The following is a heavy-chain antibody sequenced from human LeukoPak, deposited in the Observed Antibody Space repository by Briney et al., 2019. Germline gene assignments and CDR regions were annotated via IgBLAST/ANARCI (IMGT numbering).Heavy chain of an antibody. Sequence: GASVKVSCKASGYTFTSYGISWVRQAPGQGLEWMGWISAYNGNTNYAQKPQGRVTMTTDTSTSTAYMELRSLRSDDTAVYYCARGTRQQLAQGCFDYWGQGTLVTVSS. CDR3: ARGTRQQLAQGCFDY. D-gene: IGHD6-13*01. CDR2: ISAYNGNT. CDR1: GYTFTSYG. J-gene: IGHJ4*02. V-gene: IGHV1-18*01.